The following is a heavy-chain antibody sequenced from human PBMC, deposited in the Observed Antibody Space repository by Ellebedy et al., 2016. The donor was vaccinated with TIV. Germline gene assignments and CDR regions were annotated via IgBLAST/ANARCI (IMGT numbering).Heavy chain of an antibody. J-gene: IGHJ6*02. D-gene: IGHD3-9*01. V-gene: IGHV3-23*01. CDR3: GKGRGGRYYGMDV. CDR2: ISGSGNLT. Sequence: GESLKISCVASGFTSSTYEIHWVRQAPGKGLEWVSSISGSGNLTYYAESVKGRFTISRDNSKNMLFLQMNTLRVEETAVYYCGKGRGGRYYGMDVWGQGTTVTVSS. CDR1: GFTSSTYE.